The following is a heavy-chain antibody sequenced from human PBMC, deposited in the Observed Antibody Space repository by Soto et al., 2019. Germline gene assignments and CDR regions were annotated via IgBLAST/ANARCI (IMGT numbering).Heavy chain of an antibody. D-gene: IGHD3-9*01. Sequence: PSETLSLTCTGSGGFISNYYWSWIRQSPGKGLEWIAYIYYSGSTKYNPSLKSRVTISVDTSKNQFSLKMNSVTAADTAVYYCARYDILAGYSDRFDPWGQGILVTVSS. CDR2: IYYSGST. J-gene: IGHJ5*02. CDR3: ARYDILAGYSDRFDP. V-gene: IGHV4-59*08. CDR1: GGFISNYY.